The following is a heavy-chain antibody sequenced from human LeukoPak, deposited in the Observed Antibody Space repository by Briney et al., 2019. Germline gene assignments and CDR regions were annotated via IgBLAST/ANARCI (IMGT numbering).Heavy chain of an antibody. CDR1: GFTFSSYA. CDR3: ARVRPSEGAFGI. V-gene: IGHV3-64*01. Sequence: PGGSLRLSCAASGFTFSSYAMHWVRQAPGKGLEYVSAISSNGGSTYYANSVKGRFTISRDNSKNTLYLQMGSLRAEDMAVYYCARVRPSEGAFGIWGQGTMVTVSS. J-gene: IGHJ3*02. CDR2: ISSNGGST.